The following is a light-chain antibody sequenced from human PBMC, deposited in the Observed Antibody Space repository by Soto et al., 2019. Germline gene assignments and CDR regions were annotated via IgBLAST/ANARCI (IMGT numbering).Light chain of an antibody. J-gene: IGLJ2*01. CDR1: SSDVGGYNY. CDR3: CSYAGSVV. CDR2: DVS. V-gene: IGLV2-11*01. Sequence: QSALTQPRSVSGSPGQSVTISCTGTSSDVGGYNYVSWYQQHPGKAPKLMIYDVSKRPSGVPDRFSGSKSGNTASLTISGLQGEDEADYYCCSYAGSVVFGGGTKVTVL.